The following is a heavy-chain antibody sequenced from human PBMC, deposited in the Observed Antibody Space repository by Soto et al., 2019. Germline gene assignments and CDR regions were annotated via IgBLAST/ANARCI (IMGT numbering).Heavy chain of an antibody. CDR3: HGYGY. V-gene: IGHV3-53*01. CDR2: IYSGGTT. J-gene: IGHJ4*02. Sequence: EVQLVESGGGLIQPGGSLRLCSAVSGFNVRANYMSWVRQAPGKGLEWVSVIYSGGTTYYADSVKGRFIISRDISKNTLYLQMNILRAEDTAVYYCHGYGYWGQGTLVTVSS. D-gene: IGHD5-12*01. CDR1: GFNVRANY.